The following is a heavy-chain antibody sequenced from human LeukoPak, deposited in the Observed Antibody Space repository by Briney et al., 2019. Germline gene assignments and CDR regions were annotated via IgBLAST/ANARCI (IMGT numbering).Heavy chain of an antibody. CDR2: ISSNGGST. D-gene: IGHD6-19*01. CDR3: ARGDSSGLDY. V-gene: IGHV3-64*01. Sequence: GGSLRLSCAASGFTFSSYAMHWVRQAPGEGLEYVSAISSNGGSTYYANSVKGRFTISRDNSKNTLYLQMGSLRAEDMAVYYCARGDSSGLDYWGQGTLVTVSS. CDR1: GFTFSSYA. J-gene: IGHJ4*02.